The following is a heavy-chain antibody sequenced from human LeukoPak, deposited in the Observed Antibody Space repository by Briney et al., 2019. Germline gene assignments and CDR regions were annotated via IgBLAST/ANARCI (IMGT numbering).Heavy chain of an antibody. D-gene: IGHD3-22*01. Sequence: PGGSLRLSCAASGFPVSSNYMGWVRQAPGKGLEWVSVIYSGGSTYYADSVKGRFTISRDNSKNTLYLQMNSLRAEDTAVYYCARGRGYYYDSSGYYGNHLFDYWGQGTLVTVSS. CDR3: ARGRGYYYDSSGYYGNHLFDY. CDR1: GFPVSSNY. V-gene: IGHV3-53*01. CDR2: IYSGGST. J-gene: IGHJ4*02.